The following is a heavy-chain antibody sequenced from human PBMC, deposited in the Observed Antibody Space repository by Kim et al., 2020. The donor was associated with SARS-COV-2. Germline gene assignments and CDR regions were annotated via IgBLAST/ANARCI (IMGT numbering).Heavy chain of an antibody. D-gene: IGHD3-16*01. CDR1: GFTFSTYA. V-gene: IGHV3-30*04. Sequence: GGSLRLSCAASGFTFSTYAMHWVRQAPGKGLEWVAVISYDGSNKYYADSVKGRFTISRDNSKNTLYLQMNSLRAEDTAVYYCARGLGGYYYYMDVWGKGTTVTVSS. CDR2: ISYDGSNK. J-gene: IGHJ6*03. CDR3: ARGLGGYYYYMDV.